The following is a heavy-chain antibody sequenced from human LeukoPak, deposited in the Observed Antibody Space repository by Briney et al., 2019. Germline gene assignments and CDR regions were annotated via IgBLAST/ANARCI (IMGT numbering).Heavy chain of an antibody. Sequence: GASVKVSCKASGYTFTGYYMHWVRQAPGQGLEWMGRIDPNSGGTDYAQKFQGGVAMTRDTSISTAYMELSRLRSDDTAVYYCTRAYCSGGRCFTDYWGQGTLVTVSS. J-gene: IGHJ4*02. CDR1: GYTFTGYY. CDR2: IDPNSGGT. V-gene: IGHV1-2*06. D-gene: IGHD2-15*01. CDR3: TRAYCSGGRCFTDY.